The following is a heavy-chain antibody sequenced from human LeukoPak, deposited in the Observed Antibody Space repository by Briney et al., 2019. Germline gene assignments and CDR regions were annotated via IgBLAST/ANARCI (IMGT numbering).Heavy chain of an antibody. CDR1: GYTFGTHW. CDR2: IVPIFGTA. J-gene: IGHJ4*02. Sequence: SVKVSCKASGYTFGTHWMHWVRQAPGQGLEWMGGIVPIFGTANYAQKFQARVTITADESTSTAYMELSSLSSEDTAVYYCARALSAYCGGDCYSHWGQGTLVTVSS. V-gene: IGHV1-69*13. D-gene: IGHD2-21*02. CDR3: ARALSAYCGGDCYSH.